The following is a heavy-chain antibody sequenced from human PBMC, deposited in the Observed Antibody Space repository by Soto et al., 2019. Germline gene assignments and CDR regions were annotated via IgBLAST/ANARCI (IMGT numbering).Heavy chain of an antibody. Sequence: QVQLVQSGAEVKKPGASVKVSCKASGYTFTSYGISWVRQAPGQGLEWMGWISAYNGNTNYAQKLQGRVTMTTDTTTSTAYMELRSRRSDDTAVYYCARTQGDSSSWPYYYYYGMDVWGQGTTVTVSS. D-gene: IGHD6-13*01. V-gene: IGHV1-18*04. CDR1: GYTFTSYG. J-gene: IGHJ6*02. CDR2: ISAYNGNT. CDR3: ARTQGDSSSWPYYYYYGMDV.